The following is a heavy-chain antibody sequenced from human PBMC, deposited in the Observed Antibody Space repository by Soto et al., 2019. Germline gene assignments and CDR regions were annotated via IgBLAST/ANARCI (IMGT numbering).Heavy chain of an antibody. CDR1: GYTFNRYA. J-gene: IGHJ5*02. CDR3: ARDGIAAAGTSWFDP. Sequence: ASVKVSCKASGYTFNRYAIHWVRQAPGQRLEWMGWINAGNGNTKYSQKFQGRVTITTDTSASTGYMELSSLRSEDTAVYYCARDGIAAAGTSWFDPWGQGTLVTVSS. V-gene: IGHV1-3*01. D-gene: IGHD6-13*01. CDR2: INAGNGNT.